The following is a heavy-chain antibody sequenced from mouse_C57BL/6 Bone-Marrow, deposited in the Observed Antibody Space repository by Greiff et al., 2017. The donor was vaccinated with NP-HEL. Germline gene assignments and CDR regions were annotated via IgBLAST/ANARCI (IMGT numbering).Heavy chain of an antibody. D-gene: IGHD1-1*01. CDR1: GFNIKDDY. V-gene: IGHV14-4*01. Sequence: VQLKQSGAELVRPGASVKLSCTASGFNIKDDYMPWVKQRPEQGLEWIGWIDPENGDTEYASKFQGKATRTADTSSNTAYLQLSSLTSEDTAVYYCTTGITTVVEDAMDYWGQGTSVTVSS. CDR3: TTGITTVVEDAMDY. CDR2: IDPENGDT. J-gene: IGHJ4*01.